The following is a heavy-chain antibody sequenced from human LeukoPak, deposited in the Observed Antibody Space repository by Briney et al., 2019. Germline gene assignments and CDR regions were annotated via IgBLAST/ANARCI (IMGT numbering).Heavy chain of an antibody. CDR1: GFTFRSYA. Sequence: PGGSLRLSCAASGFTFRSYAMSWVRQAPGKGRDGVSGISGSGGSTYYADSVKGRFTIPRDNSKNTLYLQMNSLRAEDTAVYYCAKDGGASCSSTSCPWDYWGQGTLVTVSS. J-gene: IGHJ4*02. D-gene: IGHD2-2*01. CDR3: AKDGGASCSSTSCPWDY. V-gene: IGHV3-23*01. CDR2: ISGSGGST.